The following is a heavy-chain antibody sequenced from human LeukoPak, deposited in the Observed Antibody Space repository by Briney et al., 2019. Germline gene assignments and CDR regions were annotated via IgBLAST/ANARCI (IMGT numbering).Heavy chain of an antibody. CDR2: IIPIFGTA. CDR1: GGTFSSYA. D-gene: IGHD6-25*01. Sequence: SVKVSCKASGGTFSSYAISWVRQAPGQGLEWMGGIIPIFGTANYAQKFQGRVTITADESTSTAYMELSSLRSEDTAVYYCARVSSGWAHDYYYYYMDVWGKGTTVTVSS. CDR3: ARVSSGWAHDYYYYYMDV. V-gene: IGHV1-69*13. J-gene: IGHJ6*03.